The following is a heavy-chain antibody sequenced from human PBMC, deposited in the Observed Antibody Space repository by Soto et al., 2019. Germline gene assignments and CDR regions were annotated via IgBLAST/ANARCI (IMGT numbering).Heavy chain of an antibody. V-gene: IGHV3-33*01. CDR3: ARDYDSSGYPRYYFDY. J-gene: IGHJ4*02. CDR2: IWYDGSNK. Sequence: QVQRVESGGGVVQPGRSLRLSCAASGFTFSSYGMHWVRQAPGKGLEWVAVIWYDGSNKYYADSVKGRFTISRDNSKNTLYLKMNSLRAEDTAVYYCARDYDSSGYPRYYFDYWGQGTLVTVSS. D-gene: IGHD3-22*01. CDR1: GFTFSSYG.